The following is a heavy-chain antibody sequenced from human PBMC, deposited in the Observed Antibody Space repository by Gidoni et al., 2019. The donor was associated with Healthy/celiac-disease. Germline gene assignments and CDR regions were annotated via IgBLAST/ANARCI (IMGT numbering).Heavy chain of an antibody. J-gene: IGHJ4*02. V-gene: IGHV3-48*04. CDR1: GFTFSSYS. CDR3: ARDQSGWGSLLDY. Sequence: EVQLVESGGGLVQPGGSLRLSCAASGFTFSSYSMNWVRQAPGKGLEWGSYISSSSSTIYYADSVKGRFTISRDNAKNSLYLQMNSLRAEDTAVYYCARDQSGWGSLLDYWGQGTLVTVSS. CDR2: ISSSSSTI. D-gene: IGHD6-19*01.